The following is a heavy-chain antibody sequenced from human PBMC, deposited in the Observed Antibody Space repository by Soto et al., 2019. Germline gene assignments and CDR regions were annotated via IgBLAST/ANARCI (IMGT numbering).Heavy chain of an antibody. V-gene: IGHV3-30-3*01. D-gene: IGHD3-10*01. CDR2: ISYDGSNK. Sequence: LRLSCAASGFTFSSYAMHWVRQAPGKGLEWVAVISYDGSNKYYADSVKGRFTISRDNSKNTLYLQMNSLRAEDTAVYYCARGVGPGPYYFDYWGQGTQVTVSS. CDR1: GFTFSSYA. J-gene: IGHJ4*02. CDR3: ARGVGPGPYYFDY.